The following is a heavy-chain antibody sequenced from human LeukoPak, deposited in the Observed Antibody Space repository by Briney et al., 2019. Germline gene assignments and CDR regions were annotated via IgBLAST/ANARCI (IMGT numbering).Heavy chain of an antibody. CDR3: AKEGLELYYFDY. CDR1: GFTVSSNY. D-gene: IGHD1-7*01. J-gene: IGHJ4*02. Sequence: GGSLRLPCVASGFTVSSNYMSWVRQAPGKGPEWVSLIYPGGTTYYADAVKGRFTISRDNSKNTLYLQMNSLRAEDTAVYYCAKEGLELYYFDYWGQGTLVTVSS. V-gene: IGHV3-53*01. CDR2: IYPGGTT.